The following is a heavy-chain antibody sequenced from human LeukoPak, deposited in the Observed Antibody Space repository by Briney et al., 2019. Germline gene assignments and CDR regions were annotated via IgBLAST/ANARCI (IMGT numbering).Heavy chain of an antibody. CDR3: ARGLTTVVTPYDY. J-gene: IGHJ4*02. Sequence: GASVKVSCKASGYTFTGYYMHWVRQAPGQGLEWMGWINPNSGGTNYAQKFQGWVTMTRDTSISTAYMELSRLRSDDTAVYYCARGLTTVVTPYDYWGQGTLVTVSS. CDR1: GYTFTGYY. CDR2: INPNSGGT. V-gene: IGHV1-2*04. D-gene: IGHD4-23*01.